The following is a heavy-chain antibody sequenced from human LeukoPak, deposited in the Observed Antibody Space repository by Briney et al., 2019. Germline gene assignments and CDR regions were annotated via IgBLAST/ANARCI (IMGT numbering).Heavy chain of an antibody. CDR3: AKDIQIRGVIMKYFEH. D-gene: IGHD3-10*01. CDR2: ISWNSKSV. V-gene: IGHV3-9*01. CDR1: GFSFDDYV. Sequence: GGSLRLSCTASGFSFDDYVIHWVRQASGKGPEWVSGISWNSKSVGYADSVKGRFTISRDNAKNSLYLQMNSLRAEDTALYYCAKDIQIRGVIMKYFEHWGQGTPVTVSS. J-gene: IGHJ4*02.